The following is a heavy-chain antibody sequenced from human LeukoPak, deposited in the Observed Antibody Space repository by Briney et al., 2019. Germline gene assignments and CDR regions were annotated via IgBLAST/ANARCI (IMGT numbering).Heavy chain of an antibody. CDR2: IYTSGST. D-gene: IGHD2-2*01. Sequence: SETLSLTCTVSGGSISSGSYYWSWIRQPAGKGLEWIGRIYTSGSTNYNPSLKSRVTISVDTSKNQFSLKLSSVTAADTAVYYCASSIVVVPAASEGFDYWGQGTLVTVSS. CDR3: ASSIVVVPAASEGFDY. V-gene: IGHV4-61*02. J-gene: IGHJ4*02. CDR1: GGSISSGSYY.